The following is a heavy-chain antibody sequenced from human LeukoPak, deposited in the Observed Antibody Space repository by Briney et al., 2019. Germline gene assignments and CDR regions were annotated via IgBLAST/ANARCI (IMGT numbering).Heavy chain of an antibody. CDR1: GYTVTSYA. Sequence: ASVKVSCKASGYTVTSYAMHWVRQAPGQRLEWMGWINAGNGNTKYSQKFQGRVTITRDTSASTAYMELSSLRSEDTAVYYCARREWLVRRLDYWGQGTLVTVSS. V-gene: IGHV1-3*01. D-gene: IGHD6-19*01. CDR3: ARREWLVRRLDY. CDR2: INAGNGNT. J-gene: IGHJ4*02.